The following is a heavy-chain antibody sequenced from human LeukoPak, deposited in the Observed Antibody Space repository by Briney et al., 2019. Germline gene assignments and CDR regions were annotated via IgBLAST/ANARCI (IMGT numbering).Heavy chain of an antibody. D-gene: IGHD2-21*02. J-gene: IGHJ4*02. CDR3: ARAAYCGGDCYLFDY. V-gene: IGHV4-39*01. CDR1: GGSISSSSYY. Sequence: SETLSLTCTVSGGSISSSSYYWGWIRQPPGKGLEWFGSINYSGSTYYNPSLKSRVTISVDTSKNQFSLKLSSVTAADTAVYYCARAAYCGGDCYLFDYWGQGTLVTVFS. CDR2: INYSGST.